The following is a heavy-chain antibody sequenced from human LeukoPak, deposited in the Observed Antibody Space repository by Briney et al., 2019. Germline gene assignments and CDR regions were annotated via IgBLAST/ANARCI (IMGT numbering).Heavy chain of an antibody. V-gene: IGHV3-7*03. CDR2: IKQDGSDK. D-gene: IGHD3-22*01. Sequence: GGSLRLSCAASGFTFSSYWMSWVRQAPGKGLEWVANIKQDGSDKYYVDSVKGRFTVSRDNGKNSLCLQMNSLRADDTAVYYCARDLNRVNYYDSSGYYTYFDYWGQGTLVTVSS. J-gene: IGHJ4*02. CDR1: GFTFSSYW. CDR3: ARDLNRVNYYDSSGYYTYFDY.